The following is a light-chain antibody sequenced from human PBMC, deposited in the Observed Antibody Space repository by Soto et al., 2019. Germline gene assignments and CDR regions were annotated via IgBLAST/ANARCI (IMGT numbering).Light chain of an antibody. CDR2: GAS. CDR3: QQYNDWWT. J-gene: IGKJ1*01. V-gene: IGKV3-15*01. CDR1: QSVSGD. Sequence: EIVMTQSPATLSVSPGERATFSCRASQSVSGDLAWYQQKPGQAPRLLIYGASTRAPGIPARFSGSGSGTEFTLTISSLQSEDFAVYYCQQYNDWWTFGQGTKVDI.